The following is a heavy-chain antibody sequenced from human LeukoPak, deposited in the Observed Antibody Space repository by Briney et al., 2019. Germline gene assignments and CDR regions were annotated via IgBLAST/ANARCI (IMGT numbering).Heavy chain of an antibody. CDR2: ISSSSSYI. V-gene: IGHV3-21*01. CDR1: GFTFSSYS. D-gene: IGHD6-13*01. Sequence: PGGSLRLSCAASGFTFSSYSMNWVRQAPGKGLEWVSSISSSSSYIYYADSVKGRFTISRDNAKNSLYLQMNSLRAEDTAVYYCARGRPHSSSWYLDDYWGQGTLVTVSS. CDR3: ARGRPHSSSWYLDDY. J-gene: IGHJ4*02.